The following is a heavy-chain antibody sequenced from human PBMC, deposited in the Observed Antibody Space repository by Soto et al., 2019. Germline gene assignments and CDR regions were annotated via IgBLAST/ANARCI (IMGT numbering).Heavy chain of an antibody. J-gene: IGHJ1*01. CDR1: GFSLSTSGVG. D-gene: IGHD6-19*01. CDR3: AHGSIAVAGTEYFQH. CDR2: IYWDDDK. Sequence: GFSLSTSGVGVGWIRQPPGKALEWLALIYWDDDKRYSPSLKSRLTITKDTSKNQVVLTMTNMDPVDTATYYCAHGSIAVAGTEYFQHWGQGTLVTVSS. V-gene: IGHV2-5*02.